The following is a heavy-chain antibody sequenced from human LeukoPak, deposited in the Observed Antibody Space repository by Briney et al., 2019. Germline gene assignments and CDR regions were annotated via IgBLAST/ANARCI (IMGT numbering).Heavy chain of an antibody. J-gene: IGHJ4*02. CDR2: INHSGST. V-gene: IGHV4-34*01. CDR3: ASKPVAGHFDY. Sequence: SETLSLTCAVYGGSFSGYYWSWIRQPPGKGLEWIGEINHSGSTNYNPSLKSRVTISVDTSKNQFSLKLSSVTAADTAVYYCASKPVAGHFDYWGQGTLVTVS. D-gene: IGHD6-19*01. CDR1: GGSFSGYY.